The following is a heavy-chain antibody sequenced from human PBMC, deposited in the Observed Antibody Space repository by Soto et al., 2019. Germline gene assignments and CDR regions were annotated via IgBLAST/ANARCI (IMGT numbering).Heavy chain of an antibody. D-gene: IGHD3-3*01. CDR1: GGTFSSYA. V-gene: IGHV1-69*13. CDR3: AREPFWSGYYGYNRRNYYFDY. CDR2: IIPIFGTA. J-gene: IGHJ4*02. Sequence: ASVKVSCKASGGTFSSYAISWVRQAPGQGLEWMGGIIPIFGTANYAQKFQGRVTITADESTSTAYMELSSLRSEDTAVYYCAREPFWSGYYGYNRRNYYFDYWGQGTLVTVSS.